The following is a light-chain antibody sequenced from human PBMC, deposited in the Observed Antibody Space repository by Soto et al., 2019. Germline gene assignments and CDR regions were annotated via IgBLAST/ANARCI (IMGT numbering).Light chain of an antibody. CDR3: GTWDSSLSAVV. J-gene: IGLJ2*01. Sequence: QSVLTQPPLVSAAPGQKVTISCSGSSSNIGNNYVSWYQQLPGTAPKLLIYDNNKRPSGIPDRFSGSKSGTSATLGITGLQTGDEADYYCGTWDSSLSAVVFGGGTKLDRP. CDR1: SSNIGNNY. V-gene: IGLV1-51*01. CDR2: DNN.